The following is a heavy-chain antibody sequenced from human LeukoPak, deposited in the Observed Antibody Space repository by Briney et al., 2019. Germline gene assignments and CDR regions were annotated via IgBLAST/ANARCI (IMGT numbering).Heavy chain of an antibody. J-gene: IGHJ4*02. Sequence: SVKVSCKASGGSFSAYATSWVRQAPGRGLEWMGGIIPMYETTKYAQNFQGRVTITTDEATNTADMELTSLRSDDTAVYYCARGPVYYDSGSYYPLSRWGQGTLITVSS. CDR3: ARGPVYYDSGSYYPLSR. CDR1: GGSFSAYA. V-gene: IGHV1-69*05. D-gene: IGHD3-22*01. CDR2: IIPMYETT.